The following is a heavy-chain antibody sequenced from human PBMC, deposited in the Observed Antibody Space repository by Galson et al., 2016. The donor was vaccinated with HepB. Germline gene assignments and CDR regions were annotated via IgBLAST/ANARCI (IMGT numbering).Heavy chain of an antibody. D-gene: IGHD4-11*01. CDR3: ARDDYRVFGH. J-gene: IGHJ4*02. Sequence: LRLSCAASGFPFSSYWMSWVRQAPGKGLEWVVNINVDGSEEYYVDSVRGRFTISRDNAKNSMYLQMNSLRVEDTAVYYCARDDYRVFGHWGQGTLVTVSS. V-gene: IGHV3-7*05. CDR1: GFPFSSYW. CDR2: INVDGSEE.